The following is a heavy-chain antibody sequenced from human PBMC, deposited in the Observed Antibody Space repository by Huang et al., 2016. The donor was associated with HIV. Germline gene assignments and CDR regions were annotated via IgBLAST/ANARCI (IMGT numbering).Heavy chain of an antibody. J-gene: IGHJ4*02. CDR1: GGSISTHY. CDR2: IDYSGRP. Sequence: QVQLQESGPGLVKPSETLSLTCTVSGGSISTHYWGWIRQPPGRGLEWMGSIDYSGRPTYTPSCKSRVTIFRDTSKTQFSLGVNVVTAAETAMYYCARDHHDFWRGYRRMYFFDHWGQGTLVTVSS. CDR3: ARDHHDFWRGYRRMYFFDH. V-gene: IGHV4-59*11. D-gene: IGHD3-3*01.